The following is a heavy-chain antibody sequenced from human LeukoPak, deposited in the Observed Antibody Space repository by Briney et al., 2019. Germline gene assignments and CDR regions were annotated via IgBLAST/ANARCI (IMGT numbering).Heavy chain of an antibody. V-gene: IGHV4-38-2*02. CDR1: GYSISSGYY. D-gene: IGHD6-13*01. Sequence: SETLSLTCTVSGYSISSGYYWGWIRQPPGKGLEWIGSIYYSGSTYYNPSLKSRVTISVDTSKNQFSLKLSSVTAADTAVYYCARQGIAAAGTRPYYFDYWGQGTLVTVSS. CDR2: IYYSGST. CDR3: ARQGIAAAGTRPYYFDY. J-gene: IGHJ4*02.